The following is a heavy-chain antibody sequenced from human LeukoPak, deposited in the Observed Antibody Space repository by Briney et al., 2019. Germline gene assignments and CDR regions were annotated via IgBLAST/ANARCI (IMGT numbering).Heavy chain of an antibody. CDR1: GGTFSSYA. Sequence: ASVKVSCKASGGTFSSYAISWVRQAPGQGLEWMGWINPNSGGTNYAQKFQGRVTMTRDTSISTAYMELSRLRSDDTAVYYCAREVRGVVVYYFDYWGQGTLVTVSS. J-gene: IGHJ4*02. D-gene: IGHD3-10*01. CDR2: INPNSGGT. CDR3: AREVRGVVVYYFDY. V-gene: IGHV1-2*02.